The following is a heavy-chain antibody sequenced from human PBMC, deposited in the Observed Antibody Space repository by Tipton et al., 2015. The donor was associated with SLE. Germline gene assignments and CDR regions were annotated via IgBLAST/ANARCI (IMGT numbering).Heavy chain of an antibody. CDR1: GGSISSGGYS. Sequence: TLSLTCAVSGGSISSGGYSWSWIRQPPGKGLEWIGYIYHSGSTYYNPSLKSRVTISVDTSKNQFSLKLSSVTAADTAVYYCARDVGRYSSSSGFDYWGQGTLVTVSS. J-gene: IGHJ4*02. CDR2: IYHSGST. CDR3: ARDVGRYSSSSGFDY. D-gene: IGHD6-6*01. V-gene: IGHV4-30-2*01.